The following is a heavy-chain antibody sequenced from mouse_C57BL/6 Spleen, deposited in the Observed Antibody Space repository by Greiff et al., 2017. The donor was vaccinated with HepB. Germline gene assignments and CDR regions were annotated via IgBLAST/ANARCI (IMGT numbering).Heavy chain of an antibody. Sequence: VQLKQSGAELVRPGASVKLSCTASGFNIKDDYMHWVKQRPEQGLEWIGWIDPENGDTEYASKFQGKATITADTSSNTAYLQLSSLTSEDTAVYYCTYYSSSMDYWGQGTSVTVSS. V-gene: IGHV14-4*01. CDR1: GFNIKDDY. CDR3: TYYSSSMDY. CDR2: IDPENGDT. J-gene: IGHJ4*01. D-gene: IGHD2-5*01.